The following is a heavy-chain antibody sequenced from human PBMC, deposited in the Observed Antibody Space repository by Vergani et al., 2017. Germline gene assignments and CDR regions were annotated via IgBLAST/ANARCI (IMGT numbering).Heavy chain of an antibody. D-gene: IGHD3-16*01. Sequence: EVQLVESGGGLVQSGGSLRLSCAASKFTFSDYWMGWVRQAPGKGLEWVANIIHDGSDKKYVDSVKARFTISRDNAKNSLYLQLNSLRADDTAVYSCEGITVGASYFDDWGQGTLVTVYS. V-gene: IGHV3-7*01. CDR2: IIHDGSDK. CDR3: EGITVGASYFDD. J-gene: IGHJ4*02. CDR1: KFTFSDYW.